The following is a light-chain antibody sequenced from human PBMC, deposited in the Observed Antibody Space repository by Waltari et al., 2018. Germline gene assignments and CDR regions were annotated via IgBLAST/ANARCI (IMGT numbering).Light chain of an antibody. J-gene: IGKJ3*01. V-gene: IGKV3-11*01. CDR1: QSVSSY. Sequence: EIVLTQSPATLSLSPGERATLSCRASQSVSSYLAWYQQKPGQAPRLLIYDASNRATGIPARFSGSVSGPDFTLTISSLEPEDFAVYYCQQRSNWPPRVTFGPGTKVDIK. CDR2: DAS. CDR3: QQRSNWPPRVT.